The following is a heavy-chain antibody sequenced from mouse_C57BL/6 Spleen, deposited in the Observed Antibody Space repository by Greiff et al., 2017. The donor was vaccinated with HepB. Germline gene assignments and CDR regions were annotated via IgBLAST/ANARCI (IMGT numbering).Heavy chain of an antibody. J-gene: IGHJ2*01. D-gene: IGHD2-1*01. CDR2: IDPENGDT. CDR3: TTGDYGNFYFDY. Sequence: VQLKESGAELVRPGASVKLSCTASGFNIKDDYMHWVKQRPEQGLEWIGWIDPENGDTEYASKFQGKTTITADTSSNTAYLQLSSLTSEDTAVYYCTTGDYGNFYFDYWGQGTTLTVSS. CDR1: GFNIKDDY. V-gene: IGHV14-4*01.